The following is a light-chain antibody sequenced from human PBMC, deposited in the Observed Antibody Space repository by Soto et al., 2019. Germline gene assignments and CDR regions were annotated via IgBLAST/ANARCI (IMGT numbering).Light chain of an antibody. CDR3: QRGYNTFWT. V-gene: IGKV1-39*01. J-gene: IGKJ1*01. CDR2: AAT. Sequence: DIPMTQSPSSLSAFVGDSVTVTCRASQPIGTSLHWYQQRAGTAPKVLISAATKLQSGVPSRFSGRGSGTDFTLTISNLQPEDSATYFWQRGYNTFWTFGRGTKVELK. CDR1: QPIGTS.